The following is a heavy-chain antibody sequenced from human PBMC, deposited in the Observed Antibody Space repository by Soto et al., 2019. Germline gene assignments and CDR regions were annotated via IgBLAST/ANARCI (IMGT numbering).Heavy chain of an antibody. V-gene: IGHV3-21*02. J-gene: IGHJ3*01. CDR1: GFPFNSNA. CDR3: AAELTSDAFDF. CDR2: INGGGSHI. D-gene: IGHD3-9*01. Sequence: EVQLVESGGGLVKPGGSLRLSCVASGFPFNSNALNWVRQAQGKGLEWVSSINGGGSHIYYADSLKGRFTTSRDNTRNSVYLQMNSLRAEDTAVYYCAAELTSDAFDFWGPGTVVTVS.